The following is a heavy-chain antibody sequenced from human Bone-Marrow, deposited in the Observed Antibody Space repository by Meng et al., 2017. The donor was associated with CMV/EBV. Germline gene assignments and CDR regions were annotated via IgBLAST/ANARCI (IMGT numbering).Heavy chain of an antibody. J-gene: IGHJ6*02. V-gene: IGHV3-30*02. CDR3: AKPTQNTYYYGKDV. CDR1: GFRFSDYG. Sequence: GGSLRLSCAASGFRFSDYGMVWVRQAPGKGLEWVACIRYDGSNRYYADSVKGRFTISRDNSKNTLFLQLNSLRAEDTAVYYCAKPTQNTYYYGKDVWGQGTTVADSS. CDR2: IRYDGSNR.